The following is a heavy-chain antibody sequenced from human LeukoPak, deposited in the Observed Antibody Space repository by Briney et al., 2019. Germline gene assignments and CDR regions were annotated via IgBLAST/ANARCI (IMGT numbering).Heavy chain of an antibody. CDR2: ISSSGSTI. Sequence: GGSLRLSCAASGFTFSSYSMNWVRQAPGKGLEWVSYISSSGSTIYYADSVKGRFTISRDNAKNSLYLQMNSLRAEDTAVYYCARDQSHYDFWSGYHDAFDIWGQGTMVTVSS. D-gene: IGHD3-3*01. CDR1: GFTFSSYS. CDR3: ARDQSHYDFWSGYHDAFDI. J-gene: IGHJ3*02. V-gene: IGHV3-48*04.